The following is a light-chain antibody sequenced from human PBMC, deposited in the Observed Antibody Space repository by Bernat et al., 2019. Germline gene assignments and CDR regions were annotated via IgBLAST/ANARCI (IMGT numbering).Light chain of an antibody. Sequence: QSALTQPASVSGSPGQSITISCTGTSSDVGAYNYVSWYQQHPGKAPKLMIYDVSDRPSGVSNRFSGAKSGNTASLTIYGLQAEDEAEYFCGSYRMDSTLVFGGGTKLTVL. V-gene: IGLV2-14*03. CDR2: DVS. J-gene: IGLJ3*02. CDR3: GSYRMDSTLV. CDR1: SSDVGAYNY.